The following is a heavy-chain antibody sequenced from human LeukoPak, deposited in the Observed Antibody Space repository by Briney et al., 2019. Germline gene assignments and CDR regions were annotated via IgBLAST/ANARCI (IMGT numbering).Heavy chain of an antibody. CDR2: IYYSGST. CDR3: ARASMVRGVRYFDY. J-gene: IGHJ4*02. D-gene: IGHD3-10*01. Sequence: SETLSLTCTVSGGSISSYYWSWIRQPPGKGLEWIGYIYYSGSTNYNPSLKSRVTISVDTSKNQFSLKLSSVTAADTAVYYCARASMVRGVRYFDYWGQGTLVTVSS. V-gene: IGHV4-59*01. CDR1: GGSISSYY.